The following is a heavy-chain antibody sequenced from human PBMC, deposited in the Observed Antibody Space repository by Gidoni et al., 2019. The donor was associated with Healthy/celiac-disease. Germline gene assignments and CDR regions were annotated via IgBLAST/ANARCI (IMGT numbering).Heavy chain of an antibody. J-gene: IGHJ4*02. Sequence: EVQLVESGGGLIQPGGSMRLYCADSGFTVTSNYMNWVRQAPGMGLGWVSVIYSGGSTYYADSVKGRFTISRDNSKNTLYLQMNSLRAEDTAVYYCARGKYYYDSSGYSPYFDYWGQGTLVTVSS. CDR3: ARGKYYYDSSGYSPYFDY. CDR2: IYSGGST. CDR1: GFTVTSNY. D-gene: IGHD3-22*01. V-gene: IGHV3-53*01.